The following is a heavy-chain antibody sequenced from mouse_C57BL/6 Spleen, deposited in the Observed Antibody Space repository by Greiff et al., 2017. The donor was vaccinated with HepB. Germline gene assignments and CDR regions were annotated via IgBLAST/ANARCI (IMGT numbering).Heavy chain of an antibody. Sequence: EVQLQQSGPELVKPGASVKISCKASGYSFTGYYMNWVKQSPEKSLEWIGEINPSTGGTTYNQKFKAKATLTVDKSSSTAYMKLKSLTSEDSALFYCAHYDYYAIDYWGQGTSVTVSS. D-gene: IGHD1-1*01. V-gene: IGHV1-42*01. CDR2: INPSTGGT. J-gene: IGHJ4*01. CDR3: AHYDYYAIDY. CDR1: GYSFTGYY.